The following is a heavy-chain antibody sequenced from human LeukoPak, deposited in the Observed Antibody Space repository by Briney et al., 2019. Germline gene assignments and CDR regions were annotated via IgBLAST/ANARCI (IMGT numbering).Heavy chain of an antibody. CDR1: GFTFSSYA. CDR3: AKHYYGSGSGGDY. D-gene: IGHD3-10*01. V-gene: IGHV3-23*01. Sequence: GGSLRLSCAASGFTFSSYAMSWVRQAPGKGLEWVSAIRGSGGSTYYADSVKGRFTISRDNSKNTLYLQMNSLRAEDTAVYYCAKHYYGSGSGGDYWGQGTLVTVSS. J-gene: IGHJ4*02. CDR2: IRGSGGST.